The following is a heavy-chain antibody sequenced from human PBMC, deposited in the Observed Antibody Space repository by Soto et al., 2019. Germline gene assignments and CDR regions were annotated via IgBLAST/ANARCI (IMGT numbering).Heavy chain of an antibody. CDR3: ARTLYGDNVDY. J-gene: IGHJ4*02. D-gene: IGHD4-17*01. CDR1: GDSFTSYD. Sequence: GASVKVSCEACGDSFTSYDINWVRQATGQGLEWMGWMNPNSGNTGYAQKFQGRVTMTRNTSISTAYMELSSLRSEDTAVYYCARTLYGDNVDYWGQGTLVTVSS. CDR2: MNPNSGNT. V-gene: IGHV1-8*01.